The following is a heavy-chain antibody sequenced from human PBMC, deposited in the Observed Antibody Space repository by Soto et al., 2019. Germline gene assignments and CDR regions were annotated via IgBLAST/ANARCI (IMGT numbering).Heavy chain of an antibody. V-gene: IGHV3-23*01. CDR2: ISQSAGGNT. D-gene: IGHD1-7*01. CDR1: GFNFRAYG. Sequence: GGSLRLSCAASGFNFRAYGMMWVRQAPGKGLEWVSAISQSAGGNTYYADSVKGWFTISRDDSTNTLYLQMDSLRPEDTAQYYCAGWNYGYWGRGTQVTVSS. J-gene: IGHJ4*02. CDR3: AGWNYGY.